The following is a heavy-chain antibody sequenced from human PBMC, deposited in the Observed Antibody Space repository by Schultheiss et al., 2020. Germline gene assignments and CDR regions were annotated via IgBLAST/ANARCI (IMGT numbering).Heavy chain of an antibody. CDR3: ARHLDLVAAPIYGMDV. D-gene: IGHD6-6*01. V-gene: IGHV4-38-2*01. CDR1: GYSISSGYY. Sequence: SQTLSLICDVSGYSISSGYYWGWIRQPPGKGLEWIGNIHYRGSTYYNPSLKSRVTMSVDTSRNQFSLKLSSVTAADTAVYYCARHLDLVAAPIYGMDVWGQGTTVTVS. CDR2: IHYRGST. J-gene: IGHJ6*02.